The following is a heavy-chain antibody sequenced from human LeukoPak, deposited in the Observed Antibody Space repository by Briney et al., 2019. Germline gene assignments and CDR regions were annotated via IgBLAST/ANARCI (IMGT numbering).Heavy chain of an antibody. CDR3: ARDVLLWFGDPRGYFDY. D-gene: IGHD3-10*01. V-gene: IGHV4-34*01. CDR1: GGSFSGYY. Sequence: SETLSLTCAVYGGSFSGYYWSWIRQHPGKGLEWIGEINHSGSTNYNPSLKSRVTISVDTSKNQFSLKLSSVTAADTAVYYCARDVLLWFGDPRGYFDYWGQGTLVTVSS. J-gene: IGHJ4*02. CDR2: INHSGST.